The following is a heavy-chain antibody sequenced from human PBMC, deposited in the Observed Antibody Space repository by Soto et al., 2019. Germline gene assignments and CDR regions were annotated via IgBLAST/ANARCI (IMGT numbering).Heavy chain of an antibody. V-gene: IGHV3-21*01. D-gene: IGHD3-22*01. J-gene: IGHJ4*02. CDR1: GFTFSWYN. CDR3: VPYYFESLDY. CDR2: ISSSSTYI. Sequence: VGSLRLSCAASGFTFSWYNMNWVRQAPGKGLEWVSSISSSSTYIDYADSVEGRFAISRDNAKNSLYLQMNSLRAEDTAVYYCVPYYFESLDYWGQGTLVTVSS.